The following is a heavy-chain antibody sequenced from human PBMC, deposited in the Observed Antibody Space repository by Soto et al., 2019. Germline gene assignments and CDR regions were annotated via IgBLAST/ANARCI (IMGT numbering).Heavy chain of an antibody. V-gene: IGHV2-5*02. Sequence: QITLKESGPTLVTPTQTLTLTCTFSGFSLTTSGVGVAWIRQPPGKAPEWLALIYWDDDKRYRPSLKSRLTNTKATSENRVVLRMTTMDPVDTGTYYCAPCMDGENYPHWGQGTLVTVSS. CDR3: APCMDGENYPH. CDR1: GFSLTTSGVG. D-gene: IGHD3-10*01. J-gene: IGHJ4*02. CDR2: IYWDDDK.